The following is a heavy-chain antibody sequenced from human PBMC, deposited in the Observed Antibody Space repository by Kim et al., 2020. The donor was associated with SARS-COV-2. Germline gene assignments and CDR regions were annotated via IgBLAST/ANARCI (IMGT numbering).Heavy chain of an antibody. Sequence: SETLSLTCTVSGGSISSSSYYWGWIRQPPGKGLEWIGSFFHSGSTYYNPSLKSLVTISVDTSKNQVSLNLTSVTAADTAMYYCARQTYCSSASCYGDSGSLFWGQGTPVTVSS. J-gene: IGHJ4*02. CDR3: ARQTYCSSASCYGDSGSLF. CDR1: GGSISSSSYY. V-gene: IGHV4-39*01. D-gene: IGHD2-2*01. CDR2: FFHSGST.